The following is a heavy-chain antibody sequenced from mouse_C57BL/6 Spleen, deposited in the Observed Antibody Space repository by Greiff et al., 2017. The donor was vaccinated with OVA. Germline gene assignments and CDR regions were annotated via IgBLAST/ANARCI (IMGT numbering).Heavy chain of an antibody. CDR3: ARVGGSLWYFDV. V-gene: IGHV5-4*03. J-gene: IGHJ1*03. D-gene: IGHD1-1*01. CDR1: GFTFSSYA. Sequence: EVKLVESGGGLVKPGGSLKLSCAASGFTFSSYAMSWVRQTPEKRLEWVATISDGGSYTYYPDNVKGRFTISRDNAKNNLYLQMSHLKSEDTAMYYCARVGGSLWYFDVWGTGTTVTVSS. CDR2: ISDGGSYT.